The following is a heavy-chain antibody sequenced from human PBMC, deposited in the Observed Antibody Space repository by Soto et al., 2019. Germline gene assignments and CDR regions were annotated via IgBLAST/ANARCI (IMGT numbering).Heavy chain of an antibody. CDR1: GFSFSDHS. D-gene: IGHD2-21*02. CDR3: ARLPKGSLVTA. J-gene: IGHJ4*02. CDR2: ISSSGDNI. Sequence: VQLVESGGGLVYPGGSLTLSCVGSGFSFSDHSMNWVRRAAGKGLQWVSYISSSGDNIHYADSVKGRFTVSRDNAKNTLFLRMKSLRDDDPAMYYCARLPKGSLVTAWGQGTRVTVSS. V-gene: IGHV3-48*02.